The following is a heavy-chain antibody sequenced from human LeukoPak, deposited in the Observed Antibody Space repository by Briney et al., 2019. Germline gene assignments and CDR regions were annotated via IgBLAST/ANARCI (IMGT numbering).Heavy chain of an antibody. V-gene: IGHV1-18*01. CDR3: ARGAYSSGWAYFDH. D-gene: IGHD6-19*01. CDR2: ISAYNGDT. Sequence: GASVKVSCKASGYTFTKHGISWVRQAPGHGLEWMAWISAYNGDTYYAQKLQGRVTVTKDTSTTTAYMELRSLRYDDTAVYYCARGAYSSGWAYFDHWGQGTLVTVSS. J-gene: IGHJ4*02. CDR1: GYTFTKHG.